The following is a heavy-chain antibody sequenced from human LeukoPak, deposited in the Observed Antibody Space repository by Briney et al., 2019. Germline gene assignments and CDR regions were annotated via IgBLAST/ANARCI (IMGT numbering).Heavy chain of an antibody. D-gene: IGHD1-1*01. CDR1: GFSVRSNY. V-gene: IGHV3-53*01. Sequence: GGALRLSCAASGFSVRSNYISWVRQAPGKGLEWVSMIYSDGSIFHADSVKGRFTMPRDNSRNTLDLRMNSLRVEDTAVYFCARDRRRLRGMNGDGDAFDIWGQGTMVTVSS. CDR3: ARDRRRLRGMNGDGDAFDI. CDR2: IYSDGSI. J-gene: IGHJ3*02.